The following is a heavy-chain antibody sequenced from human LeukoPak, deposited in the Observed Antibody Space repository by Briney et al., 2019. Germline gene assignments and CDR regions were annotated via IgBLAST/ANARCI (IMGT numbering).Heavy chain of an antibody. J-gene: IGHJ6*02. D-gene: IGHD6-19*01. CDR2: ISGSGGST. Sequence: GGSLRLSCAASGFTFSSYAMSWVRQAPGKGLEWVSAISGSGGSTYYADSVKGRFTISRDNSKNTLYLQMNSLRAEDTAVYYCAKGGLKSAVAGTRYYYYGMDVWGQRTTVTVSS. CDR3: AKGGLKSAVAGTRYYYYGMDV. CDR1: GFTFSSYA. V-gene: IGHV3-23*01.